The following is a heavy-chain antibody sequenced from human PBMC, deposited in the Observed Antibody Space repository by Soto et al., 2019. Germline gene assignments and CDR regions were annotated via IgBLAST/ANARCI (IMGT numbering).Heavy chain of an antibody. Sequence: ASVKVSCKASGYTYTRSGISWVRQAPGQGLEWMGWISTYNGDTNYAQTFQGRVTMTTDTSTSTVHMEVRSLRSDDTAVYYCAREGVAPYYYYGMDVWGQGTPVTVSS. J-gene: IGHJ6*02. CDR1: GYTYTRSG. D-gene: IGHD5-12*01. V-gene: IGHV1-18*01. CDR2: ISTYNGDT. CDR3: AREGVAPYYYYGMDV.